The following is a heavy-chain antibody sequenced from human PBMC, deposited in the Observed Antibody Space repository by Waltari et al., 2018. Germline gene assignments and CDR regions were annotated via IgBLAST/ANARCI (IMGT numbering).Heavy chain of an antibody. J-gene: IGHJ5*02. CDR1: GGTFSSYT. D-gene: IGHD2-21*02. CDR2: IIPILGIA. Sequence: QVQLVQSGAEVKKPGSSVKVSCKASGGTFSSYTISWVRQAPGQGLEWMGRIIPILGIANYAQKFQGRVTMTRNTSISTAYMELSSLRSEDTAVYYCARKADLRFDPWGQGTLVTVSS. V-gene: IGHV1-69*02. CDR3: ARKADLRFDP.